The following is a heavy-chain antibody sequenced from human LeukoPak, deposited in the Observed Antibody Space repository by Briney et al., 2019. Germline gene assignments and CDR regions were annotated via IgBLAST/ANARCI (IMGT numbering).Heavy chain of an antibody. J-gene: IGHJ4*02. V-gene: IGHV3-30*02. D-gene: IGHD4-23*01. CDR2: IRYDGGDE. Sequence: GGSLRLSCAASGFTFSSYAMHWIRQAPGKGLEWVAFIRYDGGDERYADSVKGRFTMSRDNSKNTLYLQMNSLRAEDTALYYCARGNSLVWGQGTLVTVSS. CDR1: GFTFSSYA. CDR3: ARGNSLV.